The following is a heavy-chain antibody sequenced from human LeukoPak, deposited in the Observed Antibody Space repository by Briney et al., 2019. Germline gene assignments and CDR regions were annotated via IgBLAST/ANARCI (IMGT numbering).Heavy chain of an antibody. D-gene: IGHD3-10*01. V-gene: IGHV3-33*08. J-gene: IGHJ3*02. CDR2: IWHDGSDE. CDR3: ARDRGGAFDI. CDR1: RSTFSSYG. Sequence: PGGSLRLSCVASRSTFSSYGMHWVRQAPGMGLEWVAVIWHDGSDEGYADSVKGRFTISRDNSKNTLYLQMSSLRAEDTAVYYCARDRGGAFDIWGQGTMVTVSS.